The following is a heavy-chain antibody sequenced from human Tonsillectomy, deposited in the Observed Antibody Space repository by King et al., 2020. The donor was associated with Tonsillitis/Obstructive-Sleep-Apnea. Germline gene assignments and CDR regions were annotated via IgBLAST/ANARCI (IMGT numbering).Heavy chain of an antibody. CDR1: GGSISIYY. CDR2: IYYSGST. Sequence: VQLQESGPGLVKPSETLSLTCTVSGGSISIYYWNWIRQPPGKGLEWLGYIYYSGSTNYNHSLKSRVTISVETSKNQLSLKLRSVTAADTAVYYCARVATDVCFDIWGQGTMVTVSS. D-gene: IGHD2-8*01. V-gene: IGHV4-59*01. CDR3: ARVATDVCFDI. J-gene: IGHJ3*02.